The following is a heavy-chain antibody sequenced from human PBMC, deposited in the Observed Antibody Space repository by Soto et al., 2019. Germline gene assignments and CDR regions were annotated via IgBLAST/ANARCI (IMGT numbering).Heavy chain of an antibody. J-gene: IGHJ6*02. Sequence: QVQLVQSGAEVKKPGSSVKVSCKASGGTFSSYAISWVRQAPGQGLEWMGGIIPIFGTANYAQKFQGRVTITADESTSTAYMEMSSLRSGDTAVYYCALHYGSGSTYYYYGMDVWGQGTTVTVSS. V-gene: IGHV1-69*12. D-gene: IGHD3-10*01. CDR1: GGTFSSYA. CDR2: IIPIFGTA. CDR3: ALHYGSGSTYYYYGMDV.